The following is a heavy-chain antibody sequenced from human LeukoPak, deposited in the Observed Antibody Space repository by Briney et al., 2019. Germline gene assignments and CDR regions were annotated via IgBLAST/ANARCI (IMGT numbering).Heavy chain of an antibody. Sequence: PGGSLRLSCAASGFTFSSYGMHWVRQAPGKGLEWVVVISYDGSNKYYADSVKGRFTISRDNSKNTLYLQMHSLRADDTAVYYCARDLQYLLLMGEIDYWGQGTLVTVSS. CDR3: ARDLQYLLLMGEIDY. CDR2: ISYDGSNK. CDR1: GFTFSSYG. D-gene: IGHD2-2*01. V-gene: IGHV3-30*03. J-gene: IGHJ4*02.